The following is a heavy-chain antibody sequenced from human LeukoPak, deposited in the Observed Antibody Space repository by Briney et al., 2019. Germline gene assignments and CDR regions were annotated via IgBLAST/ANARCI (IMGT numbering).Heavy chain of an antibody. V-gene: IGHV3-23*01. Sequence: GGSLRLSCAASGFTFSSYAMSWVRQAPGKGLEWVSSITGSGGNTYYGDSMKGRFTISRDNFKNTLYLQMDSLRGEDTAVYFCAKDALATATRYFHHWGQGTLVTVSP. D-gene: IGHD5-12*01. J-gene: IGHJ1*01. CDR1: GFTFSSYA. CDR3: AKDALATATRYFHH. CDR2: ITGSGGNT.